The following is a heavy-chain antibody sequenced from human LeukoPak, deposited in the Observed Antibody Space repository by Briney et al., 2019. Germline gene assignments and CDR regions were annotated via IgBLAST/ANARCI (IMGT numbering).Heavy chain of an antibody. Sequence: LSLTCTVSGGSISSGGYYWSWVRQAPGKGLEWVSAISGSGGSTYYADSVKGRFTISRDNSKNTLYLQMNSLRAEDTAVYYCAKQSSSKGAFDIWGQGTMVTVSS. CDR2: ISGSGGST. CDR3: AKQSSSKGAFDI. V-gene: IGHV3-23*01. CDR1: GGSISSGGYY. J-gene: IGHJ3*02. D-gene: IGHD3-3*02.